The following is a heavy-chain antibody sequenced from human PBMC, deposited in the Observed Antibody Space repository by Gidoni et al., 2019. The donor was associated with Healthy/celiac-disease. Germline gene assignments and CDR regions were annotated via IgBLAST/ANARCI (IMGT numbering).Heavy chain of an antibody. CDR2: INHSGST. CDR3: ARGGTMVRGETDSFDY. D-gene: IGHD3-10*01. CDR1: GGSFSGYY. V-gene: IGHV4-34*01. J-gene: IGHJ4*02. Sequence: QVQLQQWGAGLLKPSDTLSLTCAVYGGSFSGYYWSWIRQPPGKGLEWIGEINHSGSTNYNPSLKSRVTISVDTSKNQFSLKLSSVTAADTAVYYCARGGTMVRGETDSFDYWGQGTLVTVSS.